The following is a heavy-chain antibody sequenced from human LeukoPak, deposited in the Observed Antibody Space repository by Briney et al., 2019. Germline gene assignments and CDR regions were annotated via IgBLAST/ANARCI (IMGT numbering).Heavy chain of an antibody. Sequence: SETLSLTCTVSGGSISSYYWSWIRQPPGKGLEWIGYIYYSGSTNYNPSLKSRVTISVDTSKNQFSLKLSSVTAADTAVYYCAKGVTLDYWGQGTLVTVSP. V-gene: IGHV4-59*01. CDR2: IYYSGST. CDR1: GGSISSYY. D-gene: IGHD3-10*01. J-gene: IGHJ4*02. CDR3: AKGVTLDY.